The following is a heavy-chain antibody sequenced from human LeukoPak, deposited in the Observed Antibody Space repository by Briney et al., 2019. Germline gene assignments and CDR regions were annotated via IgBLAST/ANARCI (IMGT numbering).Heavy chain of an antibody. J-gene: IGHJ4*02. V-gene: IGHV4-39*01. CDR1: GGSISSSSYY. CDR2: IYYSGST. CDR3: ARRGYDYVWGSYRFFDY. D-gene: IGHD3-16*02. Sequence: TETLPLTCTVSGGSISSSSYYWGWIRQPPGKGLEWIGSIYYSGSTYDNPSLKSRVTISVDTSKNQFSLKLSSVTAADTAVYYCARRGYDYVWGSYRFFDYWGQGTLVTVSS.